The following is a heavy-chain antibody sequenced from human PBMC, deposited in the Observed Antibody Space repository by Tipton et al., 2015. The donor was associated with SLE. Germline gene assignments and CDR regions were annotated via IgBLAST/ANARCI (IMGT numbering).Heavy chain of an antibody. V-gene: IGHV3-21*01. Sequence: SLRLSCAASGFTFSSYSMNWVRQAPGKGLEWVSSISSSSSYIYYADSVKGRFTISRDNAKNSLYLQMNSLRAEDTAVYYCARDTYGSGSPPDYWGQGTLVTVSS. D-gene: IGHD3-10*01. CDR3: ARDTYGSGSPPDY. J-gene: IGHJ4*02. CDR1: GFTFSSYS. CDR2: ISSSSSYI.